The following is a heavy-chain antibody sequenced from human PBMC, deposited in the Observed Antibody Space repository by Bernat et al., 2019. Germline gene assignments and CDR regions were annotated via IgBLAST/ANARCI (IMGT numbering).Heavy chain of an antibody. CDR3: ARSNQWLVRWFDP. D-gene: IGHD6-19*01. Sequence: EVQLLESGGGLEQPGGSLRLSCAASGFIFSSYAMSWVRQAPGKGLEWVSAISGSGGSTYYAASVKGRFTISRDNSKNTLYLQMNSLIAEDTAVYYCARSNQWLVRWFDPWGQGTLVTVSS. J-gene: IGHJ5*02. CDR1: GFIFSSYA. CDR2: ISGSGGST. V-gene: IGHV3-23*01.